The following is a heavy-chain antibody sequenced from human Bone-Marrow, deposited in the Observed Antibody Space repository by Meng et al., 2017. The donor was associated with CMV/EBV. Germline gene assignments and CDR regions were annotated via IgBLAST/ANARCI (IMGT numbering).Heavy chain of an antibody. D-gene: IGHD2-15*01. V-gene: IGHV1-18*04. J-gene: IGHJ6*02. Sequence: ASVKVSCKASGYTFTGYYMHWVRQAPGQGLEWMGWISGYSGTTNYAQKLQGRVTLTTDTSTSTAYMELRSLRSDDTAVYYCARDRYCSGGSCYSHYYYHYAMDVWGQGTAVTVSS. CDR2: ISGYSGTT. CDR3: ARDRYCSGGSCYSHYYYHYAMDV. CDR1: GYTFTGYY.